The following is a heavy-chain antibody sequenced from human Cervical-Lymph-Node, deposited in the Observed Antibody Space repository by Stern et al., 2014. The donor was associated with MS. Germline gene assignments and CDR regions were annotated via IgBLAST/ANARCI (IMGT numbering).Heavy chain of an antibody. CDR3: ARRYAQNYYDSSGLYWYFDL. CDR1: GYSFTSYW. D-gene: IGHD3-22*01. J-gene: IGHJ2*01. V-gene: IGHV5-51*03. Sequence: EVQLVESGAEVKKPGESLKISCKGSGYSFTSYWIGWVRQMPGKGLEWMGIIYPGDSDTRYSPSFQGQVTISADKSISTAYLQWSSLKASDTAMYYCARRYAQNYYDSSGLYWYFDLWGRGTLVTVSS. CDR2: IYPGDSDT.